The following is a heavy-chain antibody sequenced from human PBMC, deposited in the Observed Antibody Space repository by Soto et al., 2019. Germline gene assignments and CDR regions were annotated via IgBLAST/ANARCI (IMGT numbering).Heavy chain of an antibody. CDR1: GFSFSSCA. Sequence: QVQLVESGGGVVQPGRSLRLSCAASGFSFSSCAMHWVRQAPGKGLEWVAVISHDGSNKYYADSVKGRFTISRDNSINTLYLQMNSLRAEDTAVYYGARVSIAVAGIAYYFDYWGQGTLVTVSS. J-gene: IGHJ4*02. CDR2: ISHDGSNK. D-gene: IGHD6-19*01. CDR3: ARVSIAVAGIAYYFDY. V-gene: IGHV3-30-3*01.